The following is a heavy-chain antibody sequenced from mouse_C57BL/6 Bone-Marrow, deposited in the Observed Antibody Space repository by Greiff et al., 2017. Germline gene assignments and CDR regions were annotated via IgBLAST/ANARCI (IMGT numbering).Heavy chain of an antibody. J-gene: IGHJ1*03. CDR2: INPNNGGT. CDR3: ARPDGYYVGWYFDV. CDR1: GYTFTDYN. Sequence: VQLQQSGPELVKPGASVKIPCKASGYTFTDYNMDWVKQSHGKSLEWIGDINPNNGGTIYNQKFKGKATLTVDKSSSTAYMELRSLTSEDTAVYYCARPDGYYVGWYFDVWGTGTTVTVSS. V-gene: IGHV1-18*01. D-gene: IGHD2-3*01.